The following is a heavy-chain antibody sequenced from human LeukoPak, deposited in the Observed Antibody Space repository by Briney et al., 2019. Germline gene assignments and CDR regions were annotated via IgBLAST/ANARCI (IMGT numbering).Heavy chain of an antibody. J-gene: IGHJ4*02. CDR3: ARVRGPLGYCSSTSCYIDY. V-gene: IGHV1-18*01. D-gene: IGHD2-2*02. CDR2: ISAYNGNT. CDR1: GYIFTSYD. Sequence: ASVKVSCKSSGYIFTSYDIRWVRQAPAQGLEWMGWISAYNGNTNYAQKLQGRVTMPTDTSTSTAYMELRSLRSDDTAVYYCARVRGPLGYCSSTSCYIDYWGQGTLVTVSS.